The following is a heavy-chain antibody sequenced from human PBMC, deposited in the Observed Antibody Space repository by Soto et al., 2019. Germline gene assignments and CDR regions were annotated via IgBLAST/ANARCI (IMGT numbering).Heavy chain of an antibody. CDR3: ARGKYDFWRGYLGPPYNWFDP. D-gene: IGHD3-3*01. CDR1: GGSISSYY. Sequence: SETLSLTCTVSGGSISSYYWSWIRQPPGKGLEWIGYIYYSGSTNYNPSLKSRVTISVDTSKNQFSLKLSSVTAADTAVYYCARGKYDFWRGYLGPPYNWFDPWGEGTLVTVSS. CDR2: IYYSGST. V-gene: IGHV4-59*08. J-gene: IGHJ5*02.